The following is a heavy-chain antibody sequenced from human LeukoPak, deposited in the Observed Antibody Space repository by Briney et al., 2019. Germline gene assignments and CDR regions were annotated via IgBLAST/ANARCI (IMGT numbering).Heavy chain of an antibody. CDR3: ARDGSYGSGGRPAAF. D-gene: IGHD3-10*01. V-gene: IGHV1-46*01. J-gene: IGHJ3*01. Sequence: ASVKVSCKASGYTFTSYYMHWVRQAPGQGLEWMGIINPSGGSTSYAQKFQCRVTMTRDTSTSTVYMELSSLRSEDTAVYYCARDGSYGSGGRPAAFWGQGTMVTVSS. CDR1: GYTFTSYY. CDR2: INPSGGST.